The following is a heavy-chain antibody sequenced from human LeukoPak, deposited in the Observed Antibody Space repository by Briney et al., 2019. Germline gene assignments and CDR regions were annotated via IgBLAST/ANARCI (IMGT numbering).Heavy chain of an antibody. CDR3: ARDRGRDGFYCGMDV. Sequence: PGGSLRLSCAASGFTFSSYSMNWVRQAPGKGLEWVSYISSSSSTIYYADSVKGRFTISRDNAKNSLYLQMNSLRDEDTAVYYCARDRGRDGFYCGMDVWGQGTTVTVSS. CDR1: GFTFSSYS. J-gene: IGHJ6*02. V-gene: IGHV3-48*02. D-gene: IGHD2-15*01. CDR2: ISSSSSTI.